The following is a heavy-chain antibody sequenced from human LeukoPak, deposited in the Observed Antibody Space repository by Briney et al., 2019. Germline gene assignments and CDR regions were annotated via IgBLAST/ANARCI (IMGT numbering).Heavy chain of an antibody. CDR1: GYTFTSYG. Sequence: ASVKVSCKASGYTFTSYGISWVRQAPGQGLEWMGWISAYNGNTNYAQKLQGRVTMTTDTSTSTAYMELRSLRSDDTAVYYCESFPLPAARDGVYYYYYMDVWGKGTTVTVSS. J-gene: IGHJ6*03. V-gene: IGHV1-18*01. CDR2: ISAYNGNT. CDR3: ESFPLPAARDGVYYYYYMDV. D-gene: IGHD2-2*01.